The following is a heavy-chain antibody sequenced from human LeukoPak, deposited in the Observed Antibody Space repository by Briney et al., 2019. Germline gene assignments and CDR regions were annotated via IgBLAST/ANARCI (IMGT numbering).Heavy chain of an antibody. D-gene: IGHD6-6*01. CDR1: GYNFGANY. CDR2: MNPNSGNT. J-gene: IGHJ3*02. CDR3: AREAARYDAFDI. V-gene: IGHV1-8*03. Sequence: ASVKVSCKASGYNFGANYMHWVRQAPGQGLEWMGWMNPNSGNTGYAQKFQGRVTITRNTSISTAYMELSSLRSEDTAVYYCAREAARYDAFDIWGQGTMVTVSS.